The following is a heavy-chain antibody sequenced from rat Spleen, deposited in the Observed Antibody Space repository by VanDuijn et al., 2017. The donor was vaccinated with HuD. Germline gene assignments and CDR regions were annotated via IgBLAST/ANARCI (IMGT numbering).Heavy chain of an antibody. CDR1: GFSLTDYS. J-gene: IGHJ2*01. V-gene: IGHV2-19*01. Sequence: QVQLKESGPGLVQPSQTLSLTCTVSGFSLTDYSVHWVRQPPGKGLAWMGRIQSGGSTDYNSAPKSRLSISRDTSKSQVFLKMNSLQTEDTAIYFCTREVITMMVITDYFDYWGQGVMVTVSS. D-gene: IGHD1-12*03. CDR3: TREVITMMVITDYFDY. CDR2: IQSGGST.